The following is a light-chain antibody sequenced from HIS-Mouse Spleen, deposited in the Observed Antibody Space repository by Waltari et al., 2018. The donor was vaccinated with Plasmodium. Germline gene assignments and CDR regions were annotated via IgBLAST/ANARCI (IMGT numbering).Light chain of an antibody. V-gene: IGKV3-15*01. CDR3: QQYNNWSFT. CDR1: QSVSSN. Sequence: EIVMTQSPATLSVSPGKRAPLPCRASQSVSSNLAWYQQKLGQAPRLLIYGASTRATGIPARFSGSGSGTEFTLTISSLQSEDFAVYYCQQYNNWSFTFGPGTKVDIK. CDR2: GAS. J-gene: IGKJ3*01.